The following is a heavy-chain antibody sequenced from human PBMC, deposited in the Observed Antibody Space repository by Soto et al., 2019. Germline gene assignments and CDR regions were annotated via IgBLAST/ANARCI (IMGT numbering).Heavy chain of an antibody. D-gene: IGHD5-12*01. Sequence: QLQLQESGPGLVKPSETLSLTCTVSGGSISTSGDFWGWIRQPPGKGLEWIGTIYFNGNTYYNPSLMCRAALSVDTSKNRFSLRLSSVTAAYTAIYYCARHRDILAILPQCYFDDWGQGPLVTVSS. V-gene: IGHV4-39*01. CDR3: ARHRDILAILPQCYFDD. J-gene: IGHJ4*02. CDR2: IYFNGNT. CDR1: GGSISTSGDF.